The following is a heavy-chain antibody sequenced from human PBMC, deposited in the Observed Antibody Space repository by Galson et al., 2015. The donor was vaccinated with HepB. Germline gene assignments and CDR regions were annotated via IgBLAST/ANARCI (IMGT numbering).Heavy chain of an antibody. CDR3: ATGAGRQVNWFDP. CDR2: IVPIFGTP. J-gene: IGHJ5*02. V-gene: IGHV1-69*13. CDR1: GDTFGSSS. D-gene: IGHD6-19*01. Sequence: SVKVSCKGSGDTFGSSSINWLRQAPGQGLQWMGRIVPIFGTPTYAQNFQDRVTITADDSTKTVYMELTSLRSDDTAVYYCATGAGRQVNWFDPWGQGTPVIVSS.